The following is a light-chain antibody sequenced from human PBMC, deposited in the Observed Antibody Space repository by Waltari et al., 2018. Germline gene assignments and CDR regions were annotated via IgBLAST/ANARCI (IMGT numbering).Light chain of an antibody. CDR1: GSNIGDNY. CDR2: RDD. J-gene: IGLJ3*02. V-gene: IGLV1-47*01. CDR3: AAWDDSLSGRV. Sequence: QSVSTQPPSASGTPGQRVTISCSGSGSNIGDNYVYWYHQLPGMAPKLLIYRDDERPSGVPDRFSGSKSGTSASLAISGLRSEDAGDYYCAAWDDSLSGRVFGGGTKLTVL.